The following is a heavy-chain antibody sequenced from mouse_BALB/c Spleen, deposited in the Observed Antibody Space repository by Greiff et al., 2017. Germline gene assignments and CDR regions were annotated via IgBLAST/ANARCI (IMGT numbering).Heavy chain of an antibody. J-gene: IGHJ2*01. CDR3: GRYCNYFDY. CDR1: GFTFSSYG. Sequence: EVMLVESGGDLVKPGGSLKLSCAASGFTFSSYGMPWVRQTPDKRLEWVATISSGGSYTYYPDSVKGRFTISRDNAKNTLYLQMSSLKSEDTAMCYCGRYCNYFDYWGQGTTLTVSS. V-gene: IGHV5-6*02. CDR2: ISSGGSYT.